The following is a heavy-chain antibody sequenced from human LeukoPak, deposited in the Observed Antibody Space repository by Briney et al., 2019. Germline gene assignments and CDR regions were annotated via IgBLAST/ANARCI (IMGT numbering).Heavy chain of an antibody. D-gene: IGHD1-26*01. Sequence: ASVKVSCKASGYTFTSYGISWVRQAPGQGLEWMGWISAYNGNTNYAQKLQGRVTMATDTSTSTAYMELRSLRSDDTAVYYCAIENSGSYFNAFDIWGQGTMVTVSS. CDR3: AIENSGSYFNAFDI. CDR1: GYTFTSYG. J-gene: IGHJ3*02. CDR2: ISAYNGNT. V-gene: IGHV1-18*01.